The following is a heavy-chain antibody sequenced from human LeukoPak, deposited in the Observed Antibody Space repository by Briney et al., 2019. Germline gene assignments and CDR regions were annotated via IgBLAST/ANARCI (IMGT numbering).Heavy chain of an antibody. CDR1: GGTFSNYA. J-gene: IGHJ4*02. Sequence: ASVKVSCKAAGGTFSNYAFNWVRQAPGHGLEWMAVLIPMFGTAHYAQKFHDRVTITADDSTTTAYMELNSLRSEDTAVYYCATGGPYYDVWSGYFDYWGQGTLVTVSS. V-gene: IGHV1-69*01. CDR2: LIPMFGTA. CDR3: ATGGPYYDVWSGYFDY. D-gene: IGHD3-3*01.